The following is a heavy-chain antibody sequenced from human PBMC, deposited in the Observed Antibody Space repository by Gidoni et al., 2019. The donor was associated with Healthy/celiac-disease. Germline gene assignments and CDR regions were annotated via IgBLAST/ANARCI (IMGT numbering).Heavy chain of an antibody. CDR1: GGSFSGYY. Sequence: QVQLQQWGAGLLKPSETLSLTCAVYGGSFSGYYWSWIRQPPGKGLEWIGEINHSGSTNYNPSLKSRVTISVDTSKNQFSLKLSSVTAADTDVYYCARVISGGLDYWGQGTLVTVSS. J-gene: IGHJ4*02. V-gene: IGHV4-34*01. CDR3: ARVISGGLDY. CDR2: INHSGST. D-gene: IGHD3-16*01.